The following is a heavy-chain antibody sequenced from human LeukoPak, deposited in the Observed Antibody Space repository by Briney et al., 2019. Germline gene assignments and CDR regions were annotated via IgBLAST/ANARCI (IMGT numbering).Heavy chain of an antibody. D-gene: IGHD2-8*01. CDR3: ARDDCTNGVCYFCMDV. Sequence: ASVKVSCTASGYTFTSYGISWVRQAPGQGLEWMAWISAYNGNTNYAQTLQGRVTMTTDTSTSTAYMELRSLRSDDTAVYYCARDDCTNGVCYFCMDVWGQGTTVTVSS. V-gene: IGHV1-18*01. CDR2: ISAYNGNT. J-gene: IGHJ6*02. CDR1: GYTFTSYG.